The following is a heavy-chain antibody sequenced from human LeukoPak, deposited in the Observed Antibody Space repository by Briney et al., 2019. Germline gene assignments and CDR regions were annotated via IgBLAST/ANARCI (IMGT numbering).Heavy chain of an antibody. D-gene: IGHD1-20*01. J-gene: IGHJ6*03. CDR1: GFTFSSYG. Sequence: GGSLRLSCAASGFTFSSYGMHWVRQAPGKGLEWVAFIRYDGSNKYYADSVKGRSTISRDNSKNTLYLQMNSLRAEDTAVYYCARPPGITGNRVPTRYYYYYYMDVWGKGTTVTVSS. CDR3: ARPPGITGNRVPTRYYYYYYMDV. CDR2: IRYDGSNK. V-gene: IGHV3-30*02.